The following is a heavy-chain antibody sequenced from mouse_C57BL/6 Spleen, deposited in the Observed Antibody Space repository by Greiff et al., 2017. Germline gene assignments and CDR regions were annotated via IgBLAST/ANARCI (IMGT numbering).Heavy chain of an antibody. D-gene: IGHD2-5*01. CDR2: IYPGSGNT. J-gene: IGHJ2*01. CDR3: SIAYYSSYGSCAY. V-gene: IGHV1-76*01. Sequence: QVQLQQSGAELVRPGASVKLSCKASGYTFTDYYINWVKQRPGQGLEWIARIYPGSGNTNYNEKFKGKATLTAEKSSSTAYMQLSSLTSEASAVYFFSIAYYSSYGSCAYWGQGTTLTVSS. CDR1: GYTFTDYY.